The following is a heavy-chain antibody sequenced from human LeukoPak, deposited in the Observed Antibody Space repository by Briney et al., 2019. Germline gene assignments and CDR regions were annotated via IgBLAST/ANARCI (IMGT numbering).Heavy chain of an antibody. CDR2: INHSGST. Sequence: SETLSLTCAVYGGSFSGYYWSWIRQPPGKGLEWIGEINHSGSTNYNPSLKSRVTISVDTSKNQFSPKLSSVTAADTAVYYCARGGWGVVAPAAIGGYGMDVWGQGTTVTVSS. D-gene: IGHD2-2*01. CDR3: ARGGWGVVAPAAIGGYGMDV. V-gene: IGHV4-34*01. J-gene: IGHJ6*02. CDR1: GGSFSGYY.